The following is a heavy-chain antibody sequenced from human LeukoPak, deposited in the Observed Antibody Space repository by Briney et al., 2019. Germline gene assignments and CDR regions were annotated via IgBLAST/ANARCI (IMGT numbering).Heavy chain of an antibody. V-gene: IGHV3-21*01. CDR2: ISSSSSYI. CDR3: ARVRWELLSGDFDY. D-gene: IGHD1-26*01. CDR1: GFTFSSYS. J-gene: IGHJ4*02. Sequence: GGPLRLSCAASGFTFSSYSMKWVRQAPGKGRVWVSSISSSSSYIYYAHSVKGRFTISRDNAKHSLYLHVHSLRAEDTAVYYCARVRWELLSGDFDYWGQGTLVTVSS.